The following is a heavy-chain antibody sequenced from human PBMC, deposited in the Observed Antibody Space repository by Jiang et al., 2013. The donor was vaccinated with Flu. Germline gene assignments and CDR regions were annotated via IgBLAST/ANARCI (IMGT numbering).Heavy chain of an antibody. D-gene: IGHD6-19*01. V-gene: IGHV5-10-1*01. Sequence: WMGRIDPSDSYTSYSPSFQGHVTISADKSISTAYLQWSSLKASDTAMYYCARRLDSSGWYGVDYWGRGTLVTVSS. CDR3: ARRLDSSGWYGVDY. J-gene: IGHJ4*02. CDR2: IDPSDSYT.